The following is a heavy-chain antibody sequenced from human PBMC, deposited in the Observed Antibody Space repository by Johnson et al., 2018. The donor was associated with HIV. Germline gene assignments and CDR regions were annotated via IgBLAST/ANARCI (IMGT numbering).Heavy chain of an antibody. CDR3: VRAYYDSRGYYPHAFHV. CDR2: IYSGDST. Sequence: VQLVESGGGLVKPGGSLRLSCAASGFTVSSNYMNWVRQAPGKGLDWVSLIYSGDSTYYADSVKGRFSISRDNSENTLYLQMNRLRAEDTAVYYCVRAYYDSRGYYPHAFHVWGQGTVVTVSS. D-gene: IGHD3-22*01. CDR1: GFTVSSNY. V-gene: IGHV3-66*01. J-gene: IGHJ3*01.